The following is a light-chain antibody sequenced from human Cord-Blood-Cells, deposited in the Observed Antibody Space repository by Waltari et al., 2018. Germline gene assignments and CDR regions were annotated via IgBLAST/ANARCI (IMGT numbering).Light chain of an antibody. CDR2: AAS. Sequence: DIQMTQSPSSLSASVGDRVTITCRASQSISRYLNWYQQKPGKAPKLLIYAASSLQRGVPSRFSGSGSGTDFTLTISSLQPEDFATYYCQQSYSTPPWTFGQGTKVEIK. CDR1: QSISRY. J-gene: IGKJ1*01. V-gene: IGKV1-39*01. CDR3: QQSYSTPPWT.